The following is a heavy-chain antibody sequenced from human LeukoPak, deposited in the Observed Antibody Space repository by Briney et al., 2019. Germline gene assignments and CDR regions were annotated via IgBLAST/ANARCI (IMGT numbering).Heavy chain of an antibody. V-gene: IGHV4-59*08. Sequence: SETLSLTCTVSGGSISNYYWSWIRQPPGKGLEWIGYIYYSGSTNYNPSLKSRVTISIDTSKNQFSLKLTSVTAADTAVYYCARHWNSDQLDYWGQGTLVTVSS. CDR3: ARHWNSDQLDY. J-gene: IGHJ4*02. CDR1: GGSISNYY. CDR2: IYYSGST. D-gene: IGHD1/OR15-1a*01.